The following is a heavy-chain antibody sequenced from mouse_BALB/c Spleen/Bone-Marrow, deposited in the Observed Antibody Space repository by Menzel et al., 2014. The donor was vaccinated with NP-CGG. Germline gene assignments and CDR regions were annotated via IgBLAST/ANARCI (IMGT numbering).Heavy chain of an antibody. V-gene: IGHV5-17*02. Sequence: EVQLVESGGGLVQPGGSRKLSCAASGFTFSSFGMHWVRQAPEKGLEWVAYISSGSSTIYYPDTVKGRFTISRDNPKNTLFLQMTSLRSEDTAMYYCARSLLRLCYAMDYWGQGTSGTVSS. CDR1: GFTFSSFG. CDR2: ISSGSSTI. J-gene: IGHJ4*01. CDR3: ARSLLRLCYAMDY. D-gene: IGHD1-2*01.